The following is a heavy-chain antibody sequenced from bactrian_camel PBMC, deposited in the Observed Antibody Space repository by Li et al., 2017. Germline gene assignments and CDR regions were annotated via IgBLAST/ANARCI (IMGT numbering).Heavy chain of an antibody. V-gene: IGHV3S31*01. D-gene: IGHD2*01. CDR3: AARGPYCYTKLSVADFTY. Sequence: DVQLVESGGGSVQAGGSLNLSCSASGYEYLTNCMAWFRQTPGNEREGVAAIVTGAGGSGTYYVDSVKGRFTISQDNAKKTLYLQMNSLKPEDTAMYYCAARGPYCYTKLSVADFTYWGQGTQVTVS. J-gene: IGHJ6*01. CDR2: IVTGAGGSGT. CDR1: GYEYLTNC.